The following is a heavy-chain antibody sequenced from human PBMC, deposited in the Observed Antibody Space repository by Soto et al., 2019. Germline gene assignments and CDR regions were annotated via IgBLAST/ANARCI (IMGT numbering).Heavy chain of an antibody. Sequence: QVQLQESGPGLVKPSQTLSLTCTVSGDSIKRDDYYWSWIRQPPGKGLEWSGYILYSGTTYYNPALKSRLIISLDPSKNQFSLNLTSVTAADTAVYYCARDGGSRSYGMDFWGQGTTVTVSS. CDR1: GDSIKRDDYY. V-gene: IGHV4-30-4*01. CDR2: ILYSGTT. CDR3: ARDGGSRSYGMDF. J-gene: IGHJ6*02. D-gene: IGHD3-10*01.